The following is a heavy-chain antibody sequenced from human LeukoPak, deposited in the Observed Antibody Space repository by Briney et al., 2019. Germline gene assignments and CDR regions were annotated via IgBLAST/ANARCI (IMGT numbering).Heavy chain of an antibody. CDR2: FDPEDGET. D-gene: IGHD1-1*01. CDR1: GYTLTELS. CDR3: ATGVQLERQYYFDY. J-gene: IGHJ4*02. Sequence: GASVKVSCKVSGYTLTELSMHWVRQAPGKGLEWMGGFDPEDGETIYAQKFQGRVTMTEDTSTDTAYMELSSLRSEDTAVYYCATGVQLERQYYFDYWGQGTLVTVSS. V-gene: IGHV1-24*01.